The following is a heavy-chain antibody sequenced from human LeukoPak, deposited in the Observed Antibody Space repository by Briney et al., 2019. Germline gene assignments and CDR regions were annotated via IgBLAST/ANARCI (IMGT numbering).Heavy chain of an antibody. D-gene: IGHD1-26*01. J-gene: IGHJ3*02. V-gene: IGHV4-59*11. CDR2: IYYSGST. CDR3: ARWPHSDSRSYYVKYHAFDI. CDR1: GGSISSHY. Sequence: SETLSLTCTVSGGSISSHYWSWIRQPPGKGLEWIGYIYYSGSTNYNPSLKSRVTISVDTSKNQFSLKLSSVTAADTAVYYCARWPHSDSRSYYVKYHAFDIWGQGTMVTVSS.